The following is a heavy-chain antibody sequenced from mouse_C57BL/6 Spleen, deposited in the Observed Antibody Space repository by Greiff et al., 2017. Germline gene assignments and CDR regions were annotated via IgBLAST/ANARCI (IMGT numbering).Heavy chain of an antibody. D-gene: IGHD2-4*01. CDR1: GFTFSSYA. CDR3: TRERPWDYDVGDAMDY. J-gene: IGHJ4*01. Sequence: EVKVVESGEGLVKPGGSLKLSCAASGFTFSSYAMSWVRQTPEKRLEWVAYISSGGDYIYYADTVKGRFTISRDNARNTLYLQMSSLKSEDTAMYYCTRERPWDYDVGDAMDYWGQGTSVTVSS. CDR2: ISSGGDYI. V-gene: IGHV5-9-1*02.